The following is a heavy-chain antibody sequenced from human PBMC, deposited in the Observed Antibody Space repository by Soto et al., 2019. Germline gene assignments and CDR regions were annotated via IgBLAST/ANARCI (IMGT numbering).Heavy chain of an antibody. V-gene: IGHV4-59*01. CDR3: ARDLGGYSYGHSYYGMDV. Sequence: QVQLQESGPGQVKPSETLSLTCTVSGGSISSYYWSWIRQPPGKGLEWIGYIYYSGSTNYNPSLKSRVTISVDTSKNQFSLKLSSVTAADTAVYYCARDLGGYSYGHSYYGMDVWGQGTTVTVSS. D-gene: IGHD5-18*01. CDR1: GGSISSYY. J-gene: IGHJ6*02. CDR2: IYYSGST.